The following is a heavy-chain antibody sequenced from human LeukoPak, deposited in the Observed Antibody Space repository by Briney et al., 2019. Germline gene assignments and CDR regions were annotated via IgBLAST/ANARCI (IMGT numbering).Heavy chain of an antibody. D-gene: IGHD3-16*01. CDR2: ISDSSSLI. CDR1: GFTFSSYS. J-gene: IGHJ4*02. CDR3: ARGSSRAGGFFDS. V-gene: IGHV3-21*01. Sequence: GGSLRLSCVASGFTFSSYSMNWVRQAPGKGLEWVSFISDSSSLISYADSVKGRFTISRDNAKNSLYLQMNSLRGEDTAVYYCARGSSRAGGFFDSWGQGTPVTVSS.